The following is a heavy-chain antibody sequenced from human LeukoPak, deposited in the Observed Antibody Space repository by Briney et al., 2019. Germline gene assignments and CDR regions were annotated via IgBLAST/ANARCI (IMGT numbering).Heavy chain of an antibody. Sequence: GASVKVSCKASGYSFTTYGISWVRQAPGQGLEWMGWISVYNGHTNYAQKLQGRVTMTTDTSTSTAYMELRSLTSDDTAVYYCAMNGAGSFVCWGEGTLVIVSS. CDR1: GYSFTTYG. CDR2: ISVYNGHT. CDR3: AMNGAGSFVC. J-gene: IGHJ4*02. D-gene: IGHD3-10*01. V-gene: IGHV1-18*01.